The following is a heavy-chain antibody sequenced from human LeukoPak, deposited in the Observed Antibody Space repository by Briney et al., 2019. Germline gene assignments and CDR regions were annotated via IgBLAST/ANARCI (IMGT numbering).Heavy chain of an antibody. CDR2: IYTSGST. V-gene: IGHV4-4*09. D-gene: IGHD3-3*01. Sequence: ASETLSLTCTVSGGSISSYYWSWIRQPPGEGLEWIGYIYTSGSTNYNPSLKSRVTISVDTSKNQFSLKLSSVTAADTAVYYCARHGPLRFLEWYFDYWGQGTLVTVSS. J-gene: IGHJ4*02. CDR1: GGSISSYY. CDR3: ARHGPLRFLEWYFDY.